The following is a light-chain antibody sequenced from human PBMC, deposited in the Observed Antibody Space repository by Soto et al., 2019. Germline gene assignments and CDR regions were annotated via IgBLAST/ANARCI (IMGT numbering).Light chain of an antibody. V-gene: IGLV2-14*01. CDR2: DVS. J-gene: IGLJ1*01. Sequence: QSALTQPASVSGSPGQSITISCTGTSSDVGGYNYVSWYQQHPRKAPKLMIYDVSNRPSVVSNRFSGSKSGNTVSLTISGLQAEDESNYYCSSYTSRVVFGSGTKLTVL. CDR1: SSDVGGYNY. CDR3: SSYTSRVV.